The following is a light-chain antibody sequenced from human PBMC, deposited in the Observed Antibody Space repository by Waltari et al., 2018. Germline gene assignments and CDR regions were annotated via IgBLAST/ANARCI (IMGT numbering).Light chain of an antibody. CDR2: WAS. J-gene: IGKJ4*01. Sequence: DFVMTQSPDSLAVSLGERATINCRSSQSVLSNNQNYLAWYQQKPGPPPKPLIYWASTRASGVPDRCGGRGSGTDFTLTISSLQAEDVAVYYCQQHHSAPLTFGGGTKV. V-gene: IGKV4-1*01. CDR3: QQHHSAPLT. CDR1: QSVLSNNQNY.